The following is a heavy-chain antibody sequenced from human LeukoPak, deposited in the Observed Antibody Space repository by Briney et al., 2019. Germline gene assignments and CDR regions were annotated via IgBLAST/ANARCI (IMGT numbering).Heavy chain of an antibody. J-gene: IGHJ4*02. V-gene: IGHV3-21*05. Sequence: GGSLRLSCAASGFAFSDYSMNWVRQAPGKGLEGVANTRGSGSGMGSGNYYAGAVKGRFTISRDNAKNSLYLQMNSLRAEDTAFYYCARDDNWGFDYWGQGALVTVSS. CDR1: GFAFSDYS. CDR2: TRGSGSGM. CDR3: ARDDNWGFDY. D-gene: IGHD7-27*01.